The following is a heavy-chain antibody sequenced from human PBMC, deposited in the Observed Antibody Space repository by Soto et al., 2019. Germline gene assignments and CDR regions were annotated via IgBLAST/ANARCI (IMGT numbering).Heavy chain of an antibody. CDR2: ISSDGNNK. D-gene: IGHD1-26*01. V-gene: IGHV3-30*18. J-gene: IGHJ5*02. CDR3: AKDRPVKARSGSLSS. CDR1: GVTFSNYG. Sequence: QPWGSLRLSCAASGVTFSNYGMHWVRQAPCKWLEWVTVISSDGNNKYYADSVRVRFTISRDNSKNTLFLQMNSLRAEDTAMYYCAKDRPVKARSGSLSSWGQGTLVTVSS.